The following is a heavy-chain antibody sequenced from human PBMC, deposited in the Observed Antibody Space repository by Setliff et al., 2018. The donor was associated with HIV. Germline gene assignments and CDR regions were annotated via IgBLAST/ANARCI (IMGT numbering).Heavy chain of an antibody. J-gene: IGHJ6*03. CDR2: ISTSGIT. CDR3: ARSGLYRGYSSRRYYYYMDV. D-gene: IGHD6-13*01. V-gene: IGHV4-61*09. CDR1: GGSMNSGGYS. Sequence: KTSETLSLTCTVSGGSMNSGGYSWSWIRQPAGKGLEWIGHISTSGITNYNPSLKSRVTISVDTSKNQFSLKLSSVTAADTAVYYCARSGLYRGYSSRRYYYYMDVWGKGTTVTVSS.